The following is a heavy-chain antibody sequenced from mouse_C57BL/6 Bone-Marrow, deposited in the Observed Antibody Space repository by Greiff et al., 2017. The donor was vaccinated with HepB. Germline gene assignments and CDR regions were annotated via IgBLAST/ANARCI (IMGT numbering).Heavy chain of an antibody. Sequence: QVQLQQSGAELVRPGASVKLSCKASGYTFTDYYITWVKQRPGQGLEWIARIYPGSGNTYYNEKFKSKATLTAEKSSSTAYMQLSSLTSEDTAVYVSASTIVEMDYWGQGTSVTVSS. CDR2: IYPGSGNT. V-gene: IGHV1-76*01. CDR1: GYTFTDYY. CDR3: ASTIVEMDY. J-gene: IGHJ4*01. D-gene: IGHD1-1*01.